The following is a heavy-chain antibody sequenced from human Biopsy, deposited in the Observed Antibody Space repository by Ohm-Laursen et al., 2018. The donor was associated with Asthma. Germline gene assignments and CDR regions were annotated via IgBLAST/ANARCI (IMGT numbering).Heavy chain of an antibody. CDR3: ARGLDYSGRSGFDS. CDR2: ISYDGMSE. J-gene: IGHJ4*02. Sequence: SLRLSCAASGFTFRGSNMFWVRQAPGKGLEWLAAISYDGMSEYYADSVKGRFSISRDDSKSTTDLHMNSLRVEDTAVYYCARGLDYSGRSGFDSWGQGTLVTVSS. D-gene: IGHD3-10*01. CDR1: GFTFRGSN. V-gene: IGHV3-30*03.